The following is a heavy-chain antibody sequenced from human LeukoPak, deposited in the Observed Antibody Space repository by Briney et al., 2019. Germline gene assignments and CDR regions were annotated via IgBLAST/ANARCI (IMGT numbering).Heavy chain of an antibody. CDR3: AKEGYSGFVTFDH. CDR1: GFTFSTNW. J-gene: IGHJ4*02. D-gene: IGHD5-12*01. Sequence: GESLRLSCAASGFTFSTNWMSWVRQAPGKGLEWVANIKTDGSRIAYADSVKGRFTISRDNAKNSVYLQMSSLRAEDTAAYYCAKEGYSGFVTFDHWGQGTLVTVSS. V-gene: IGHV3-7*01. CDR2: IKTDGSRI.